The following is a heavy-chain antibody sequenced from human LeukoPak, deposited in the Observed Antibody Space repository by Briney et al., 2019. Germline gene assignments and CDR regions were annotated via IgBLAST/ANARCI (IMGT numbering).Heavy chain of an antibody. Sequence: ASVKVSCKASGGTFSSYAISWVRQAPGQGLEWMGGIIPIFGTANYAQKFQGRVTITADESTSTAYMELSSLRSEDTVVYYCARDLGGSSSRNYWGQGTLVTVSS. V-gene: IGHV1-69*13. J-gene: IGHJ4*02. CDR2: IIPIFGTA. CDR3: ARDLGGSSSRNY. D-gene: IGHD6-6*01. CDR1: GGTFSSYA.